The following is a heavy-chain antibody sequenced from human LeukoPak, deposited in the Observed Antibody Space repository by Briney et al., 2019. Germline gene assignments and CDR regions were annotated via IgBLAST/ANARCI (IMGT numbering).Heavy chain of an antibody. CDR3: ARGPNYYDSSGPTQDAFDI. Sequence: GGSLRLSCAASGFTFSCYSMNWVRQAPGKGLEWVSSISSSSSYIYYADSVKGRFTISRDNAKNSLYLQMNSLRAEDTAVYYCARGPNYYDSSGPTQDAFDIWGQGTMVTVSS. J-gene: IGHJ3*02. V-gene: IGHV3-21*01. CDR2: ISSSSSYI. CDR1: GFTFSCYS. D-gene: IGHD3-22*01.